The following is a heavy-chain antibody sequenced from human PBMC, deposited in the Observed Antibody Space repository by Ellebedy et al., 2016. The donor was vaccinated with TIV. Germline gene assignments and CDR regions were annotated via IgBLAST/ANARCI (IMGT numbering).Heavy chain of an antibody. CDR1: GFTFSSYA. J-gene: IGHJ4*02. V-gene: IGHV3-23*01. Sequence: GGSLRLXXAASGFTFSSYAMSWVRQAPGKGLEWVSAISGSGGSSYYADSVKGRFTISRDNSKNTLYLQMNSLRAEDSAVYYCAKDALGGVIAAPFDYWGQGTLVTVSS. CDR3: AKDALGGVIAAPFDY. CDR2: ISGSGGSS. D-gene: IGHD3-16*02.